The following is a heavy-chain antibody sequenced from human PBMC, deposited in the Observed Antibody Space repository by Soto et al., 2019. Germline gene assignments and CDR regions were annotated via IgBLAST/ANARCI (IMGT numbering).Heavy chain of an antibody. CDR1: GSSLSRYW. D-gene: IGHD1-26*01. CDR3: ATGQWELDY. CDR2: INQDGSEK. Sequence: EVQLVEAGGGLVQPGGSLRLSCAAFGSSLSRYWMNWVRQAPGKGLEWVANINQDGSEKSYVDSVKGRFSISRDNAQNSLHLQLNSLRVDDTAVYYCATGQWELDYWGQGTPVTVSS. J-gene: IGHJ4*02. V-gene: IGHV3-7*03.